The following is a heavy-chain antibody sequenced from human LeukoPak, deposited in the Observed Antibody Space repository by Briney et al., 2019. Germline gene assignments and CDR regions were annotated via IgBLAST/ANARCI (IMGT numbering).Heavy chain of an antibody. D-gene: IGHD3-10*01. CDR2: ISSSGSTI. CDR1: GFTFSSYE. V-gene: IGHV3-48*03. J-gene: IGHJ4*02. CDR3: ARDEYYYGSGSMDY. Sequence: PGGSLRLSCAASGFTFSSYEMNWVRQAPGKGLEWVSYISSSGSTIYYADSVKGRFTIYRDNAKNSLYLQMNSLRAEDTAVYYCARDEYYYGSGSMDYWGQGTLVTVSS.